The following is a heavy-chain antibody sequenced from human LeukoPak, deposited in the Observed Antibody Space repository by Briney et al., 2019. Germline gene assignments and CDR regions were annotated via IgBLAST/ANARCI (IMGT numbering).Heavy chain of an antibody. CDR2: MNPNSGNT. V-gene: IGHV1-8*01. CDR1: GYTFTSYD. CDR3: ARGPASGYDPHFDY. D-gene: IGHD5-12*01. J-gene: IGHJ4*02. Sequence: ASVKVSCKASGYTFTSYDINWVRQATGQGLEWTGWMNPNSGNTGYAQKFQGRVTMTRNTSISTAYMELSSLRSEDTAAYYCARGPASGYDPHFDYWGQGTLVTVSS.